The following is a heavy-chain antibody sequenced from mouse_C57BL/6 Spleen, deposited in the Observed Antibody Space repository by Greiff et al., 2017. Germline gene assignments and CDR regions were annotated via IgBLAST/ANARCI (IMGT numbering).Heavy chain of an antibody. V-gene: IGHV5-16*01. CDR3: ARELGYYYAMDY. D-gene: IGHD4-1*01. J-gene: IGHJ4*01. CDR2: INYDGSST. CDR1: GFTFSDYY. Sequence: EVMLVESEGGLVQPGSSMKLSCTASGFTFSDYYMAWVRQVPEKGLEWVANINYDGSSTYYLDSLKSRFIISRDNAKNILYLQMSSLKSEDTATYYCARELGYYYAMDYWGQGTSVTVSS.